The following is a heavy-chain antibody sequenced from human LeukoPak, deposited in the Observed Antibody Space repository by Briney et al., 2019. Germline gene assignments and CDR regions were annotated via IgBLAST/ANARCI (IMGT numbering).Heavy chain of an antibody. CDR3: SKDFTVTTVGYFHY. D-gene: IGHD4-17*01. Sequence: GGSLRLSCAASGFTFSSYAMSWVRQAPGKGLEWISSIRSGGNTYYADSVKGRFTISRDNSKNTLFLQLNSLRAEDTAVYFCSKDFTVTTVGYFHYWGQGTLVTVSS. V-gene: IGHV3-23*01. CDR2: IRSGGNT. CDR1: GFTFSSYA. J-gene: IGHJ1*01.